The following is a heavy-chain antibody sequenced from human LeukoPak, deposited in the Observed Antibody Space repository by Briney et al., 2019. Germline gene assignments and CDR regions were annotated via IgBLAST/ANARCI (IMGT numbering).Heavy chain of an antibody. V-gene: IGHV4-30-4*01. D-gene: IGHD2-15*01. CDR1: GGSICGSDYY. CDR2: TYYMGST. Sequence: SETLSLTCTMSGGSICGSDYYCRSIRQPPGKGLEWIGYTYYMGSTYYNPSLKSRVTISPDTSKNQFSLKLTSVTAADTAVYYCARGASVVVAATLWFATWGQGTLVTVSS. J-gene: IGHJ5*01. CDR3: ARGASVVVAATLWFAT.